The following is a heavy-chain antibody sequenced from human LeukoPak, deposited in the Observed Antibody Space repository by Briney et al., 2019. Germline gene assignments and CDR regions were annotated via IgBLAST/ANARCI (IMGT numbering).Heavy chain of an antibody. CDR1: GFTFSSYT. V-gene: IGHV3-21*01. J-gene: IGHJ4*02. D-gene: IGHD6-19*01. CDR3: AREVGQWLVLLGYFDY. CDR2: ISRSNIYK. Sequence: GGSLRLSCAASGFTFSSYTMNWVRLAPGKGLEWVSSISRSNIYKYYADSVKGRFTISRDNAKNSLYLQMNSLRAEDTAVYYCAREVGQWLVLLGYFDYWGQGTLVTVSS.